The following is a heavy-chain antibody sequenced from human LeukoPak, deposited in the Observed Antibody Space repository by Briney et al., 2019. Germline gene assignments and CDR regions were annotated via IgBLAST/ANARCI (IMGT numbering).Heavy chain of an antibody. V-gene: IGHV3-23*01. J-gene: IGHJ4*02. D-gene: IGHD2-8*01. Sequence: GGSLRLSCAASGFTYSSYAMTWVRQSPGKGLEWVSTLSGSGNSRYYADSVQGRFTISRDNFKNTLYLQMNSLRVEDTAVYYCARDVNGGYWGQGALVTVSS. CDR2: LSGSGNSR. CDR1: GFTYSSYA. CDR3: ARDVNGGY.